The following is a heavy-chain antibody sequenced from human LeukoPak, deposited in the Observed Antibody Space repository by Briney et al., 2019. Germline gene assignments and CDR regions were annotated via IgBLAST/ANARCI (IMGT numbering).Heavy chain of an antibody. J-gene: IGHJ4*02. CDR3: TADMPASSRAADY. CDR2: IKNKANGGTT. Sequence: GGSLRLSCAASGFTFSDAWMSWARQAPGMGLEWVGRIKNKANGGTTDYAARVKGRFTISRDDSKTTLYLQINSLKTEDTAVYYCTADMPASSRAADYWGQGTLVTVSS. D-gene: IGHD2-15*01. CDR1: GFTFSDAW. V-gene: IGHV3-15*01.